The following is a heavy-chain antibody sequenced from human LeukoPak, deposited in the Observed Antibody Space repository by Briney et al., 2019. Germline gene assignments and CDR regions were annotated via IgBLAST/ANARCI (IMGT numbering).Heavy chain of an antibody. Sequence: GRSLRLSCAASGFTFSSYAMHWVRQAPGKGLEWVAVISYDGSNKYYADSVKGRFTISRDNSKNTLYLQMNSLRAEDTAVYYCARDPYYYDSSGIDYWGQGTLVTVSS. V-gene: IGHV3-30-3*01. CDR1: GFTFSSYA. CDR2: ISYDGSNK. J-gene: IGHJ4*02. D-gene: IGHD3-22*01. CDR3: ARDPYYYDSSGIDY.